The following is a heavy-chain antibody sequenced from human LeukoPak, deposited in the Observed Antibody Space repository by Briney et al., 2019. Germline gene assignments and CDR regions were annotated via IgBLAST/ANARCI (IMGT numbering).Heavy chain of an antibody. CDR2: IVPILGVA. Sequence: ASVKVSCKASGGTFSSYGINWVRQAPGQGPEWMGRIVPILGVASFAQKFQGRVTIIADKSTSTAYMELSSLRSEDTAVYYCARDSGYEGGYWGQGTLVTVSS. CDR1: GGTFSSYG. D-gene: IGHD5-12*01. CDR3: ARDSGYEGGY. V-gene: IGHV1-69*04. J-gene: IGHJ4*02.